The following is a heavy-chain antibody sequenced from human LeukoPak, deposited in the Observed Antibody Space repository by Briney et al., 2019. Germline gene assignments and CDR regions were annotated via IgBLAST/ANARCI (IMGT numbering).Heavy chain of an antibody. D-gene: IGHD6-13*01. J-gene: IGHJ4*02. CDR2: INHSGST. Sequence: NPSETLSLTCAVYGGSFSGYYWSWIRQPPGKGLEWIGEINHSGSTNYNPSLKSRVTISVDTSKNQFSLKLSSVTAADTAVYYCARDFSTYSSSWDYWGQGTLVTVSS. CDR3: ARDFSTYSSSWDY. V-gene: IGHV4-34*01. CDR1: GGSFSGYY.